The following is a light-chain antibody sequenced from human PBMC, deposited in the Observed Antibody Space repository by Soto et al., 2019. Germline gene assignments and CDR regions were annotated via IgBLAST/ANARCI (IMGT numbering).Light chain of an antibody. V-gene: IGKV2-30*01. CDR1: QSLVYRDGNTY. Sequence: VVLTQSPLSMPVTLGQPASISCRSSQSLVYRDGNTYLNWFQQRPGQSPRRLIYKVSDRDSGVPDRFSGSGSGADFSLKISRVEAEDVGVYYCMQGTHWPPYSFGQGTKLEIK. J-gene: IGKJ2*03. CDR3: MQGTHWPPYS. CDR2: KVS.